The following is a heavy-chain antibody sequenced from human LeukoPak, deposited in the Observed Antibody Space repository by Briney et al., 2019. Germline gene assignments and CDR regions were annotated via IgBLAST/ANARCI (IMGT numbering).Heavy chain of an antibody. V-gene: IGHV4-34*01. Sequence: SETLSLTCTVYGGSFSGYYWSWIRQPPGKGLEWIGEINQSGSTKYNPSLKSRVTISVDTSKNQFSLKLSSVTAADTAVYYCARVFGYYDILTGPDYWGQGTLVTVSS. CDR1: GGSFSGYY. D-gene: IGHD3-9*01. CDR2: INQSGST. J-gene: IGHJ4*02. CDR3: ARVFGYYDILTGPDY.